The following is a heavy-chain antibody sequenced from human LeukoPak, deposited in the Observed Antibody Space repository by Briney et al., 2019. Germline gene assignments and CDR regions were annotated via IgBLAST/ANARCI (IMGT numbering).Heavy chain of an antibody. CDR2: FYSGGTT. Sequence: PAGSLRLSCAASGFAVGSSYMSWVRQAPGKGLEWISVFYSGGTTYYADSVEGRFTISRDNSNNTLLLQMNSLRVEDTAVYYCARGVRWHDFDSWGQGTLVTVSS. D-gene: IGHD4-23*01. J-gene: IGHJ4*02. CDR1: GFAVGSSY. CDR3: ARGVRWHDFDS. V-gene: IGHV3-53*01.